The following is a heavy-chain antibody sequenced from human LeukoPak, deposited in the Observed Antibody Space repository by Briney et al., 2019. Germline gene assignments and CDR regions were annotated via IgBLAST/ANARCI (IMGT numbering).Heavy chain of an antibody. D-gene: IGHD2-15*01. V-gene: IGHV4-34*01. CDR3: ARYCSGGSCTYYFDY. Sequence: PSETLSLTCAVYGGSFSGYYWSWIRQPPGKGLEWIGEINHSGSTNYNPSLKSRVTISVDTSKNQFSLKLSSVTAADTAVYYCARYCSGGSCTYYFDYWGQGTLVTVSS. CDR2: INHSGST. J-gene: IGHJ4*02. CDR1: GGSFSGYY.